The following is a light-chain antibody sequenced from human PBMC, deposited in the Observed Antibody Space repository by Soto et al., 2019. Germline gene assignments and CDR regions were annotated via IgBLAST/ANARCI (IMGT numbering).Light chain of an antibody. CDR3: QSYDSSLSVGV. V-gene: IGLV1-40*01. CDR1: SSNIGAGYD. CDR2: GNS. Sequence: QSVLTQPPSVSGAPGQRVTISCTGSSSNIGAGYDVHWYQQLPGTAPKLIIYGNSNRPSGVPDRFSGSKSGTSASLAITGLQAEDEADYYCQSYDSSLSVGVFGGGTQLTVL. J-gene: IGLJ2*01.